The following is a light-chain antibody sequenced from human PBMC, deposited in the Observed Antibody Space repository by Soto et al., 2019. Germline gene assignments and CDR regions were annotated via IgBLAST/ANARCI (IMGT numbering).Light chain of an antibody. CDR2: EVT. V-gene: IGLV2-14*01. CDR3: SSYTIINTWV. Sequence: QSALTQPASVSGSPGQSITISCTGTSNDVGVYNYVSWYQQHPGKAPKLMIYEVTNRPSGVSNRFSGSKSGNTASLTISGLQPGDEADYYCSSYTIINTWVFGGGTKLTVL. J-gene: IGLJ3*02. CDR1: SNDVGVYNY.